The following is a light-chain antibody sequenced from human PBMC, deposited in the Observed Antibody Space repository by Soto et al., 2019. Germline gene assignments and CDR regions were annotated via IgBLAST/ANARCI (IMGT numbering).Light chain of an antibody. CDR2: GAF. CDR1: PSVTNF. J-gene: IGKJ5*01. Sequence: EIVSTQSPATLSLSPGERATLSCRASPSVTNFLAWYQQKPGQAPRLLIYGAFNRATGIPARFSGSGSGTDFTLTISRLEPEDFAVYYCQQYGSSITFGQGTRLEIK. V-gene: IGKV3-20*01. CDR3: QQYGSSIT.